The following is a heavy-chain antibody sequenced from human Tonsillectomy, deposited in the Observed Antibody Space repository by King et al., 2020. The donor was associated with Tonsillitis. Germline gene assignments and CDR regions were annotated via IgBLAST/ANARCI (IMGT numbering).Heavy chain of an antibody. Sequence: VQLVESGGGLVKPGGSLRLSCAASGFTFSDYYMSWIRQAPRKGLEWVSYISNSRNYTSYAASVKGRFTISRDNAKNSLYLQMNSLRAEDTAVYYCARDSPLAGTRFDYWGQGTLVTVSS. V-gene: IGHV3-11*06. D-gene: IGHD6-19*01. CDR1: GFTFSDYY. J-gene: IGHJ4*02. CDR2: ISNSRNYT. CDR3: ARDSPLAGTRFDY.